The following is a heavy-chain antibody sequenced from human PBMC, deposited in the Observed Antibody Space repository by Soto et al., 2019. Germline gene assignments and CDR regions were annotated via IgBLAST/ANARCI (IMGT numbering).Heavy chain of an antibody. J-gene: IGHJ6*03. V-gene: IGHV5-51*01. D-gene: IGHD2-2*01. CDR2: IYPGDSDT. CDR1: GYSFTSYW. Sequence: GESLKISCKGSGYSFTSYWIGWVRQMPGKGLEWMGIIYPGDSDTRYSPSFQGQVTISADKSIGTAYLQWGSLKASDTAMYYCARLGGDIVVVPAATDYYYYMDVWGKGTTVTVSS. CDR3: ARLGGDIVVVPAATDYYYYMDV.